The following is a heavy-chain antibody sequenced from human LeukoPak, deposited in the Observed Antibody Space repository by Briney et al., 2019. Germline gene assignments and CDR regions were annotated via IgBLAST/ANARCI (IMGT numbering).Heavy chain of an antibody. V-gene: IGHV1-69*13. CDR3: ATKPYDFWSGYSFDY. CDR1: GGTFSSYA. Sequence: ASVKVSCKASGGTFSSYAISWVRQAPGQGLEWMGGIIPIFGTANYAQKFQGRVTITADESTSTAYMELSSLRSEDTAVYYCATKPYDFWSGYSFDYWGQGTLVTVSS. D-gene: IGHD3-3*01. J-gene: IGHJ4*02. CDR2: IIPIFGTA.